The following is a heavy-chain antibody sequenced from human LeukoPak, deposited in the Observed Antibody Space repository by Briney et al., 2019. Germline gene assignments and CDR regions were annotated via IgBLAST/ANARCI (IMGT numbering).Heavy chain of an antibody. CDR3: AKGAGGFSYYNWFDP. J-gene: IGHJ5*02. CDR2: IYYSGTT. CDR1: GVSISSSPYY. Sequence: SETLSLTCTVSGVSISSSPYYWGWIRQPPGKGLEWIGSIYYSGTTHYNPSLESRVTISVDTSKNQFSLKLASVTAADTAIYYCAKGAGGFSYYNWFDPWGQGTLVTVSS. V-gene: IGHV4-39*07. D-gene: IGHD5-18*01.